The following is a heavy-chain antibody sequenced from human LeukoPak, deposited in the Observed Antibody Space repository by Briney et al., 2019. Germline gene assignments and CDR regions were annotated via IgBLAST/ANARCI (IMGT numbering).Heavy chain of an antibody. J-gene: IGHJ4*02. CDR2: ISGSGDTT. CDR1: GFTFSNYV. V-gene: IGHV3-23*01. Sequence: GGSLRLSCAASGFTFSNYVMSWVRQAPGKGQEWVSGISGSGDTTYYADSVKGRFTISRDNSKNTLYLQMNSLRAEDTAVYYCARQPGYSSGWYDYWGQGTLVTVSS. CDR3: ARQPGYSSGWYDY. D-gene: IGHD6-19*01.